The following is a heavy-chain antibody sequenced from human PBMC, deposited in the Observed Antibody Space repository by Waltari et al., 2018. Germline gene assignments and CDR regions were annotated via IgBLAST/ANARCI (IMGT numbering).Heavy chain of an antibody. V-gene: IGHV3-33*06. CDR3: VKSMTVTTGSLDS. CDR1: GFTFSSSG. J-gene: IGHJ4*02. D-gene: IGHD4-17*01. Sequence: QVLLVESGGGVVQPGGSLRLSGATSGFTFSSSGMPGVRQAPGKGLEWVAVIGYDGSLKYYADSVKGRFTISRDTSKNTVYLEMNSLRVEDTALYYCVKSMTVTTGSLDSWGQGTPVSVSS. CDR2: IGYDGSLK.